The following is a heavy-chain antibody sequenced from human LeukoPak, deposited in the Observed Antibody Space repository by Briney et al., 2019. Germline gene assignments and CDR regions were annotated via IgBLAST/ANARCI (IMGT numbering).Heavy chain of an antibody. J-gene: IGHJ6*02. CDR2: ISYDGSNK. V-gene: IGHV3-30*18. CDR3: AKEYSSSWYPGMDV. CDR1: GFTFSSYG. D-gene: IGHD6-13*01. Sequence: GRSLRLSCAASGFTFSSYGMHWVRQAPGKGLEWVAVISYDGSNKCYADSVKGRFTISRDNSKNTLYLQMNSLRAEDTAVYYCAKEYSSSWYPGMDVWGQGTTVTVFS.